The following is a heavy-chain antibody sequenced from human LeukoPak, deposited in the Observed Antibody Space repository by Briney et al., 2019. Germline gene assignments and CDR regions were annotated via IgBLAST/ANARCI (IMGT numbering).Heavy chain of an antibody. CDR1: GFTISSYA. CDR3: ARTQYSSGWYNWFDP. D-gene: IGHD6-19*01. Sequence: GGSLRLSCAASGFTISSYAISWVRQAPGKGLECVSAISGSGGITYSAHSVQGRSTISRDNSKNPLYLQMNSLRAEDTAVYYCARTQYSSGWYNWFDPWGQGTLVTVSS. CDR2: ISGSGGIT. J-gene: IGHJ5*02. V-gene: IGHV3-23*01.